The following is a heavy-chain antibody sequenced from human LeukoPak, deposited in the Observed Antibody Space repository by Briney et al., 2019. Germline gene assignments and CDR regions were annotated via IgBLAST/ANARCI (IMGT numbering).Heavy chain of an antibody. CDR1: GFTFSSYA. V-gene: IGHV3-23*01. J-gene: IGHJ5*02. CDR3: AKNRVLFLTGRTDNWFDP. D-gene: IGHD3-9*01. Sequence: TGGSLRLSCAASGFTFSSYAMSWVRQAPGKGLEWVSAISGSGGSTYYADSVKGRFTISRDNSKNTLYLQMNSLRAEDTAVYYCAKNRVLFLTGRTDNWFDPWGQGTLVTVSS. CDR2: ISGSGGST.